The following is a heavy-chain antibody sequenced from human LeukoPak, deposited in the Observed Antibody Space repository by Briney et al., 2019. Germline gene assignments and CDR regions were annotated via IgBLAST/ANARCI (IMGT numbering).Heavy chain of an antibody. CDR1: GFTFSSYW. J-gene: IGHJ3*02. V-gene: IGHV3-7*03. CDR3: AREKKTEWTTGAFDM. D-gene: IGHD3-3*01. CDR2: IREDGSEK. Sequence: GGSLRLSCAASGFTFSSYWMSWVRQAPGKGLEWVANIREDGSEKYYVDSVKGQYTISRDNAKNSLFLQMNSLRAEDTAVYYCAREKKTEWTTGAFDMWGQGTMVIVSS.